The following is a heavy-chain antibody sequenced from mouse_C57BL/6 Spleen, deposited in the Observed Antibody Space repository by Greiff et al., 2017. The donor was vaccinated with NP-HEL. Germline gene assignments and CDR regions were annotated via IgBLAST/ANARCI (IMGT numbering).Heavy chain of an antibody. CDR3: ARVGSSLYSMDY. CDR1: GYTFTSYW. Sequence: VQLQQSGAELVKPGASVKMSCKASGYTFTSYWITWVKQRPGQGLEWIGDIYPGSGSTNYNEKFKSKATLTVDTSSSTAYLQLSSLKSEDSAVYYCARVGSSLYSMDYWGQGTSVTVSS. V-gene: IGHV1-55*01. D-gene: IGHD1-1*01. J-gene: IGHJ4*01. CDR2: IYPGSGST.